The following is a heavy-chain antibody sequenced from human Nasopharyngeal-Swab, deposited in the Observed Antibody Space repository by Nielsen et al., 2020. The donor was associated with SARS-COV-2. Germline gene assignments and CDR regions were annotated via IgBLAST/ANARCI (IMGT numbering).Heavy chain of an antibody. CDR3: ARGFYDSSGYVEDAFDI. CDR2: IGTAGGT. CDR1: GFTFSSYD. D-gene: IGHD3-22*01. Sequence: GGSLRLSCAASGFTFSSYDMHWVRQATGKGLEWVSAIGTAGGTYYPGSVKGRFTISRENAKNSLYLQMNSLRAEDTAVYYCARGFYDSSGYVEDAFDIWGQGTMVTVSS. J-gene: IGHJ3*02. V-gene: IGHV3-13*01.